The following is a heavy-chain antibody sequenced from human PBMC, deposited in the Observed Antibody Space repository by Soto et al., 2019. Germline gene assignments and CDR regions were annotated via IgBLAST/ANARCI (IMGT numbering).Heavy chain of an antibody. Sequence: EVQLLESGGGLVQPGGSLRLSCAASGFTFSSYAMSWVRQAPGKGLEWVSAISGSGGSTYYADSVKGRFTISRDNSKNTLYLQMNSRRAEDTAVYYCAKDQRATYYYDSSGYCDYWGQGTLVTVSS. CDR3: AKDQRATYYYDSSGYCDY. CDR1: GFTFSSYA. J-gene: IGHJ4*02. D-gene: IGHD3-22*01. CDR2: ISGSGGST. V-gene: IGHV3-23*01.